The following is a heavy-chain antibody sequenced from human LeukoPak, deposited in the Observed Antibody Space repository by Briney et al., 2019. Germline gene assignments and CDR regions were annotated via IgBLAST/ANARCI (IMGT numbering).Heavy chain of an antibody. CDR2: ISYDGSNK. V-gene: IGHV3-30*04. CDR3: ARVGRD. D-gene: IGHD1-26*01. J-gene: IGHJ4*02. Sequence: PGGSXRLSCAASGFTFSSYAMHWVRQAPGKGLEWVAVISYDGSNKYYADSVKGRFTISRDNSKNTLYLQMNSLRAEDTAVYYCARVGRDWGQGTLVTVSS. CDR1: GFTFSSYA.